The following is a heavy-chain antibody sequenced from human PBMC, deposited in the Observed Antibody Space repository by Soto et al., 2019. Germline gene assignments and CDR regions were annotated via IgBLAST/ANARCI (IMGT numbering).Heavy chain of an antibody. D-gene: IGHD5-18*01. CDR2: IYSGGST. J-gene: IGHJ3*02. CDR3: ARAGYSYGTGAFDI. Sequence: EVQLVESGGGLVQPGGSLRLSCAASGFTVSSNDMSWVRQAPGKGLEWVSVIYSGGSTYYADSVKGRFTISRDNSKNTLYLQMNSLRAEDTAVYYCARAGYSYGTGAFDIWGQGTMVTVSS. V-gene: IGHV3-66*01. CDR1: GFTVSSND.